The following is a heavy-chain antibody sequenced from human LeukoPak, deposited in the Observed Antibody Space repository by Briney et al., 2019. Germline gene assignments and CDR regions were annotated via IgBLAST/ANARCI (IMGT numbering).Heavy chain of an antibody. CDR3: ARGGDNSYFDY. J-gene: IGHJ4*02. V-gene: IGHV1-46*01. CDR1: GYTFTSYH. CDR2: INPGGGST. Sequence: ASVKVSCKASGYTFTSYHIHWVRQAPGQGLEWMGIINPGGGSTSYAQNFQGRVTMTRDTSTSTVYMELSSLRSEDTAIYYCARGGDNSYFDYWGQGTLVTVSS. D-gene: IGHD4-23*01.